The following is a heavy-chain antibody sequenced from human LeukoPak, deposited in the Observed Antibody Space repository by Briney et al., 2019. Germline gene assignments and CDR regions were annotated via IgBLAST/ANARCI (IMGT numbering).Heavy chain of an antibody. CDR3: ARAVSGRFDY. CDR2: IYYSGST. Sequence: SETLSLTCTVSGGSMSPYHWDWIRQPPGKGLEWTGYIYYSGSTNYNPSLNSRVTISVDTSKNQFSLRLSSVTAADTAIYYCARAVSGRFDYWGQGTLVTVSS. CDR1: GGSMSPYH. J-gene: IGHJ4*02. D-gene: IGHD6-19*01. V-gene: IGHV4-59*08.